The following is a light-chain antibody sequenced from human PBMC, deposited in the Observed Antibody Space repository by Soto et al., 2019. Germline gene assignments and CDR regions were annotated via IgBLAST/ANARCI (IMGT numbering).Light chain of an antibody. V-gene: IGLV2-11*01. J-gene: IGLJ1*01. CDR3: CSYAGSSTHYV. CDR2: DVH. CDR1: SSDVGSYNY. Sequence: QSVLTQPRSVSGSPGQSVTISCTGTSSDVGSYNYVSWYQQHPGKAPKLMIYDVHKRPSGVPDRFSGSKSGNTASLTISGLQAEDEADYFCCSYAGSSTHYVFGTVTKLTVL.